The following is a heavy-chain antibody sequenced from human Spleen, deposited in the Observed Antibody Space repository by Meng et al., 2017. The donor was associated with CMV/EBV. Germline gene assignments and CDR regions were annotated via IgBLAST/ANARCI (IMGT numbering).Heavy chain of an antibody. CDR2: IRNKDYGGRT. V-gene: IGHV3-49*04. CDR3: TRVNDFWSGYYFDI. Sequence: GESLKISCTASGFTFGDFAMNWVRQAPGKGLEWVSFIRNKDYGGRTEYAASVKGRFTISRDDSKSITYLQMNGLKSEDTAVYYCTRVNDFWSGYYFDIWGQGTMVTVSS. D-gene: IGHD3-3*01. CDR1: GFTFGDFA. J-gene: IGHJ3*02.